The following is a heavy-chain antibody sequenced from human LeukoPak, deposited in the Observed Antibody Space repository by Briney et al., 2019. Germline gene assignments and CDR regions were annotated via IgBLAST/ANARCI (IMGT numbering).Heavy chain of an antibody. CDR2: ISSSSSYI. CDR3: AKDRSSRVYCSSTSCHIDY. Sequence: GGSLRLSCAASGFTFSSYSMNWVRQAPGKGLEWVSSISSSSSYIYYADSVKGRFTISRDNAKNSLYLQMNSLRAEDTAVYYCAKDRSSRVYCSSTSCHIDYWGQGTLVTVSS. V-gene: IGHV3-21*01. CDR1: GFTFSSYS. J-gene: IGHJ4*02. D-gene: IGHD2-2*01.